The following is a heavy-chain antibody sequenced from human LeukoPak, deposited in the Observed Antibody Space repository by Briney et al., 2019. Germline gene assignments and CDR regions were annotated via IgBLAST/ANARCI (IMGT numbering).Heavy chain of an antibody. Sequence: PSETLSLTCTVSNGSISSDTYFWSWIRQPAGKGLEWIGRMSSSGISTYSPSLKSRVTISIDTSRNQFSMNLNSLTAADTAVYYCARQVATKGEWAFDVWGQGTVVTVSS. J-gene: IGHJ3*01. V-gene: IGHV4-61*02. CDR3: ARQVATKGEWAFDV. CDR2: MSSSGIS. D-gene: IGHD5-12*01. CDR1: NGSISSDTYF.